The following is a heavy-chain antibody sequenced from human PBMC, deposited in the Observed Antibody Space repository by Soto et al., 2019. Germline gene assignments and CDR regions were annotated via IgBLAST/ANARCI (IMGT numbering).Heavy chain of an antibody. Sequence: SVEVSCRASGGTFSSYAISWVRQAPGQGLEWMGGIIPIFGTANYAQKFQGRVTITADESTSTAYMELSSLRSEDTAVYYCARGKGLSDAFDIWGQGTMVTVSS. CDR2: IIPIFGTA. CDR1: GGTFSSYA. CDR3: ARGKGLSDAFDI. J-gene: IGHJ3*02. V-gene: IGHV1-69*13.